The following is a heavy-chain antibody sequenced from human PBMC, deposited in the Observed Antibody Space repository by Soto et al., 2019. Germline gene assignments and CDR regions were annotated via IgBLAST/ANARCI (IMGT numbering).Heavy chain of an antibody. CDR1: GFDISTYG. CDR2: IWYDGSNQ. CDR3: ARAVSSATYYDCIGY. J-gene: IGHJ4*02. D-gene: IGHD1-26*01. V-gene: IGHV3-33*01. Sequence: GGSLRLSCEASGFDISTYGLHWVLQAPGKGLEWLAFIWYDGSNQHYAASVKGRFTISRDNSRNTLYLQMNNLRADDTAVYFCARAVSSATYYDCIGYWGRGTLVTVSS.